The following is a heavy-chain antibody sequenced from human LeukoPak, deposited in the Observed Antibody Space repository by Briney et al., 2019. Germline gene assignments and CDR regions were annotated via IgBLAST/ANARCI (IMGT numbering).Heavy chain of an antibody. Sequence: SQTLSLTFAISGDSVSSNSAAWNWLRQSPSRGLEWLGSTYYRSKGYNDYAVSEKSRITINPKKTMNQYSLQLNSVTPEDTAVYYCARGYSSSSVGYFQHWGQGTLVTVSS. CDR2: TYYRSKGYN. V-gene: IGHV6-1*01. CDR1: GDSVSSNSAA. CDR3: ARGYSSSSVGYFQH. D-gene: IGHD6-6*01. J-gene: IGHJ1*01.